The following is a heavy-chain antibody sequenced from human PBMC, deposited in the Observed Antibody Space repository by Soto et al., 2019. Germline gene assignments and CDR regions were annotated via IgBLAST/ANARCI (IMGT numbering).Heavy chain of an antibody. D-gene: IGHD5-12*01. CDR1: GDSVSSNSAA. J-gene: IGHJ5*02. Sequence: SQTLSLTCAISGDSVSSNSAAWNWIRQSPSRGLEWLGRTYYRSKWYNDYAVSVKSRITINPDTSKNQFSLQLNSVTPEDTAVYYCARDEIYSGYDFEGYNWFDPWGQGTLVTVS. CDR2: TYYRSKWYN. V-gene: IGHV6-1*01. CDR3: ARDEIYSGYDFEGYNWFDP.